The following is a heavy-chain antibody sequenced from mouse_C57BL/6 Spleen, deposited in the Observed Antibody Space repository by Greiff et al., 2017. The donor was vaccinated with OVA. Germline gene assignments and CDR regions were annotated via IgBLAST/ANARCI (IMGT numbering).Heavy chain of an antibody. V-gene: IGHV5-6*01. Sequence: VQLKQSGGDLVKPGGSLKLSCAASGFTFSSYGMSWVRQTPDKRLEWVATISSGGSYTYYPDSVKGRFTISRDNAKNTLYLQMSSLKSEDTAMYYCARQGVLRSYFDYWGQGTTLTVSS. CDR2: ISSGGSYT. CDR3: ARQGVLRSYFDY. CDR1: GFTFSSYG. D-gene: IGHD1-1*01. J-gene: IGHJ2*01.